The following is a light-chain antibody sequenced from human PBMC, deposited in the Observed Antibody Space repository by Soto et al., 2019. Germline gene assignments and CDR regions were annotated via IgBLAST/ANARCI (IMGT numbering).Light chain of an antibody. V-gene: IGKV3-20*01. Sequence: EIVMTQSPGTLSVSPGERATLSCRASQSVSSNLAWYQQKPGQAPRLLIYAISSRATGIPDRFSGSGSGTDFTLTISRLEPEDFAMYYCQQYGSSRWTFAQGTKVDI. CDR1: QSVSSN. CDR2: AIS. J-gene: IGKJ1*01. CDR3: QQYGSSRWT.